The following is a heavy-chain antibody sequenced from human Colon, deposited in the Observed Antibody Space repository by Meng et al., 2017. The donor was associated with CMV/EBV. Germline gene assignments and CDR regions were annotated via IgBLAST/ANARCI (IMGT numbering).Heavy chain of an antibody. CDR3: VRGGTAMVAHFDY. J-gene: IGHJ4*02. D-gene: IGHD5-18*01. V-gene: IGHV4-39*07. CDR1: VDSINSNTYN. CDR2: VYYTEGT. Sequence: QLQLQESGPGLVKASETLSRTCTGSVDSINSNTYNWGWIRQPPGKGLEWIGNVYYTEGTNYNPSLKSRVTISIDTSMNQFSLKLSSVTAADTAIYYCVRGGTAMVAHFDYWGQGALVTVSS.